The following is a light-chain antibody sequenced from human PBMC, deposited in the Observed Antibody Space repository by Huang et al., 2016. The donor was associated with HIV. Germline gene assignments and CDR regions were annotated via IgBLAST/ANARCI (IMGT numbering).Light chain of an antibody. CDR2: KAT. V-gene: IGKV1-5*03. CDR3: QQYNSYSVT. CDR1: QSISAS. J-gene: IGKJ2*01. Sequence: DIQMTQFPSTLTASIGDRVTITCRASQSISASLAWYQQKPGKAPKLLVYKATSLESGVPPRFSGSRSGTDFTLTISSLQPDDLATYYCQQYNSYSVTFGQGTKLEIK.